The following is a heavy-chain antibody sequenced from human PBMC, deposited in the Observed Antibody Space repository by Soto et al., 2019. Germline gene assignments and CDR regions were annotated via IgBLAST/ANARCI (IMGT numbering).Heavy chain of an antibody. J-gene: IGHJ6*02. CDR1: GYTFTGYY. Sequence: ASVKVSCKASGYTFTGYYMHWVRRAPGQGLEWMGCINPNSVGTNYAQKFQGWVTMTRDTSISTAYIELSRLRSDDTAVYYCAMAYYDILTGYYRGYYYYGMDVWGQGTTVTVSS. CDR3: AMAYYDILTGYYRGYYYYGMDV. D-gene: IGHD3-9*01. CDR2: INPNSVGT. V-gene: IGHV1-2*04.